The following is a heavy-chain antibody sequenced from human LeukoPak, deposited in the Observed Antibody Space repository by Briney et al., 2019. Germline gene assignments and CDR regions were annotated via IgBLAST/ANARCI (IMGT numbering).Heavy chain of an antibody. J-gene: IGHJ4*02. D-gene: IGHD2-8*02. CDR2: ITGSGGRT. CDR3: ATYRQVLLPFES. CDR1: GFTFSSYA. Sequence: GGSLRPSCAASGFTFSSYAMNWVRQAPGKGLEWVSAITGSGGRTYYADSVRGRFTISRDNSKSTLSLQMNSLRAEDTATYYCATYRQVLLPFESWGQGTLVTVSS. V-gene: IGHV3-23*01.